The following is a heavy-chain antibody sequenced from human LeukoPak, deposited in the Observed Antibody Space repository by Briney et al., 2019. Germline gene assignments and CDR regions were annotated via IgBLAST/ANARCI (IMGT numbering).Heavy chain of an antibody. V-gene: IGHV4-39*01. J-gene: IGHJ4*02. CDR3: ARHTGYYNLGSYSIDH. Sequence: PPETLSLTCTVSGGSISTSNYYWGWIRQPPGKGLEWIGNIFYTGSTFYKPSLKSRVTISVDTSKNQFSLKLSSVTAADTAVYYCARHTGYYNLGSYSIDHWGQGTLVTVSS. CDR1: GGSISTSNYY. D-gene: IGHD3-10*01. CDR2: IFYTGST.